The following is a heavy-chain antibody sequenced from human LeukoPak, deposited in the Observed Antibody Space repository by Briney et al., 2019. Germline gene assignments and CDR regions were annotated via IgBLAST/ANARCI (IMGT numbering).Heavy chain of an antibody. Sequence: GSGPTLVNPTQTLTLTFTFSGFSLSTSGMCVSWIRQPPGKALEWLALIDWDDDKYYSTSLKTRLTISKDTSKNQVVLTMTNMDPVDTATYYCARTLDPYGSGSYYPFDYWGQGTLVTVSS. D-gene: IGHD3-10*01. J-gene: IGHJ4*02. CDR1: GFSLSTSGMC. CDR3: ARTLDPYGSGSYYPFDY. V-gene: IGHV2-70*01. CDR2: IDWDDDK.